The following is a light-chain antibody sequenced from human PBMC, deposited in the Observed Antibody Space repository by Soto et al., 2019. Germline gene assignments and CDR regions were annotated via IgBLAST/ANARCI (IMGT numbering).Light chain of an antibody. CDR3: QQSYSTPIT. J-gene: IGKJ5*01. CDR1: QSISSY. V-gene: IGKV1-39*01. CDR2: AAS. Sequence: EIQMTHSPCSLSASVRDRVTITCRASQSISSYLNWYQQKPGKAPKLLIYAASSLQGGVPSRFSGSGSGTDFTLTINSLQPEDFATYYCQQSYSTPITFGQGTRLEIK.